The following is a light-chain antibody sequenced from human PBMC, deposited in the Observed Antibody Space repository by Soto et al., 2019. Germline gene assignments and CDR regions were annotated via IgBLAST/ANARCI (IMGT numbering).Light chain of an antibody. CDR2: LAS. CDR3: SQRQSWPRT. J-gene: IGKJ1*01. Sequence: EIVLTQSPAILSSFPGDRVTLSCRASQAVNTRLAWYQHKPGQAPRLLIYLASNRAAGVPARFSGSGSGTDFTLTISNVEPEDVAVYYCSQRQSWPRTFGQGTKVDIK. CDR1: QAVNTR. V-gene: IGKV3D-11*01.